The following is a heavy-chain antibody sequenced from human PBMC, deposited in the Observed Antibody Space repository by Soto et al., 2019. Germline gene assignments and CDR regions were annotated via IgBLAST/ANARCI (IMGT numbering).Heavy chain of an antibody. D-gene: IGHD3-16*01. CDR3: ARDRLVSIYAFDI. J-gene: IGHJ3*02. CDR2: ISTYNDNT. Sequence: QVQLVQSGPEVKKPAASVKVSCKTSGYTFISFAITWVRQAPGQGLEWMGWISTYNDNTNYAQKLQGRVTMTTDTSTSTAYMELRRLSSDDTAVYYCARDRLVSIYAFDIWGQGTMVTVSS. CDR1: GYTFISFA. V-gene: IGHV1-18*01.